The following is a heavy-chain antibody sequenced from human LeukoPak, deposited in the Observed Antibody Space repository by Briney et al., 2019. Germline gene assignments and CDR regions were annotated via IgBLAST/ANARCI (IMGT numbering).Heavy chain of an antibody. Sequence: SETLSLTCTVSGYSISSGYYWGWIRQPPGKGLEWIGSISHSGSPYYNPSLKSRVTISLDTSKNHFSLKVRYVTAADTAVYYCARALVGATSYYYYMDVWGKGTTVTVSS. CDR2: ISHSGSP. V-gene: IGHV4-38-2*02. CDR1: GYSISSGYY. CDR3: ARALVGATSYYYYMDV. D-gene: IGHD1-26*01. J-gene: IGHJ6*03.